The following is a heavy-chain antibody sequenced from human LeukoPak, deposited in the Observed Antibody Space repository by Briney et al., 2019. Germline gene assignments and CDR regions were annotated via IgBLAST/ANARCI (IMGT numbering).Heavy chain of an antibody. V-gene: IGHV4-39*01. CDR2: IYYSGST. J-gene: IGHJ4*02. D-gene: IGHD3-22*01. CDR3: ARHSYYYDSSGYYVYYFDY. CDR1: GGSISSGSYY. Sequence: SETLSLTCTVSGGSISSGSYYWGWVRQPPGKGLEWIGSIYYSGSTYYNPSLKSRVTISVDTSKNQFSLKLSSVTAADTAVYYCARHSYYYDSSGYYVYYFDYWGQGTLVTVSS.